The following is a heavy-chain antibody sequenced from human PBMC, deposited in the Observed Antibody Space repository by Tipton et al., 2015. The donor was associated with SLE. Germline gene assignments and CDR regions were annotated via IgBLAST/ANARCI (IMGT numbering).Heavy chain of an antibody. CDR3: ARDNLTGPNRAFDI. J-gene: IGHJ3*02. CDR2: IYRSGTA. V-gene: IGHV4-39*07. D-gene: IGHD3-9*01. CDR1: GGTVSSGGYF. Sequence: LRLSCNVSGGTVSSGGYFWSWVRQSPGKGLEWIGSIYRSGTAYYNPSLKSRVTMSVDTSKNQFSLKLSSVTAADTAVYYCARDNLTGPNRAFDIWGQGTMVTVSS.